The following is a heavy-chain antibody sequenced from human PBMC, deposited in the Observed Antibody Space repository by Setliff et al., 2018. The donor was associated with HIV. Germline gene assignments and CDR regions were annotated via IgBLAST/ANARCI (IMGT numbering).Heavy chain of an antibody. Sequence: ASVKVSCKASGYTFTSNDINWVRQATGQGLEWMGWMNPNSGNTGYAQKFQGRVTMTRDTSISTAYMELSSLRSDDTAVYYCARRLLPYYFDYWGQGTLVTVSS. V-gene: IGHV1-8*01. CDR1: GYTFTSND. CDR2: MNPNSGNT. J-gene: IGHJ4*02. CDR3: ARRLLPYYFDY. D-gene: IGHD2-21*01.